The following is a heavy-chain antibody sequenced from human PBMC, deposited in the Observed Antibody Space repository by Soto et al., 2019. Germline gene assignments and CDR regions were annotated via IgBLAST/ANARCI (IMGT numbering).Heavy chain of an antibody. V-gene: IGHV3-11*01. CDR1: GFTCSDYY. CDR2: ISSSGSTI. Sequence: VGSLRLSCAASGFTCSDYYMILIRQAPGKGLEWVSYISSSGSTIYYADSVKGRFTISRDNAKNSLYLQMNSLRAEDTAVYYYARVCLYYVFGSGYPFDYWGRETWVTFSP. CDR3: ARVCLYYVFGSGYPFDY. D-gene: IGHD3-3*01. J-gene: IGHJ4*02.